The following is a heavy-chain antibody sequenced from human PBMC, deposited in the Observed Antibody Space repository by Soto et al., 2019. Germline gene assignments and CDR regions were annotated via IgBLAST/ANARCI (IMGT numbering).Heavy chain of an antibody. CDR2: IIPLFGTP. Sequence: PGGSLRLSCKASGGTFSNYAINWVRQAPGQGLEWMGGIIPLFGTPNYAQKFQGRVTFTAHKSTSTAYMELRSLRSDDTAVYYCARGWETVGTTTPFAYWGQGTLVTVSS. CDR1: GGTFSNYA. V-gene: IGHV1-69*06. J-gene: IGHJ4*02. CDR3: ARGWETVGTTTPFAY. D-gene: IGHD1-26*01.